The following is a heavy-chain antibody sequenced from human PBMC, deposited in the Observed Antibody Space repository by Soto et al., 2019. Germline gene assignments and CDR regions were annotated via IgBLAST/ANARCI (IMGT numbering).Heavy chain of an antibody. CDR3: AKRGVDTFGLSY. Sequence: TGGSLRLSCAVSGFTFSSFWMHWVRQAPGEGLVWVSRINTDGSSTSYADSVKGRFTISRDNAKSTLYLQMNSLRVEDTAMYYCAKRGVDTFGLSYWGQGTLVTVSS. J-gene: IGHJ4*02. CDR2: INTDGSST. V-gene: IGHV3-74*01. D-gene: IGHD3-10*01. CDR1: GFTFSSFW.